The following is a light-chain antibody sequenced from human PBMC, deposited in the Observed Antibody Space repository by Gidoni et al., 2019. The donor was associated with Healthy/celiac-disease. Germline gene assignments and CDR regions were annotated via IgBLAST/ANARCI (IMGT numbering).Light chain of an antibody. CDR1: QSVLYSSNNKNY. Sequence: DIVTTLSPDSLPVYLGERATINCKSSQSVLYSSNNKNYLAWDQQKPGQPPKLLICWASTRESGVPDRCSSGRSGADFTLTISSLQAEDVAVYYCQQYCSTPPRTFGQGTKVEIK. CDR3: QQYCSTPPRT. CDR2: WAS. V-gene: IGKV4-1*01. J-gene: IGKJ1*01.